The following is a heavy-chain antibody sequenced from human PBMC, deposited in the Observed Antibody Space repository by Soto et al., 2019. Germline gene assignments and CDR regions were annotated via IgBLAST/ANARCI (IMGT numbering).Heavy chain of an antibody. CDR3: VRARSTDSRPDY. D-gene: IGHD3-22*01. J-gene: IGHJ4*02. V-gene: IGHV3-7*01. CDR1: GFTFSNYW. CDR2: IKQDGSGS. Sequence: GGSLRLSCAASGFTFSNYWMSWVRQAPGKGLEWVANIKQDGSGSNYADSVKGRFTISRDNAENSLYLQLDSLRAEDTAVYFCVRARSTDSRPDYWGQGTLVTVSS.